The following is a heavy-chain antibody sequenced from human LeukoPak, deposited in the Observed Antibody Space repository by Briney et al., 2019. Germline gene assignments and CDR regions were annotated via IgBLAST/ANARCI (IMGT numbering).Heavy chain of an antibody. CDR3: AKSGSSSWYLDY. J-gene: IGHJ4*02. CDR2: ISGSIDNGDNT. CDR1: GFTFSTYA. Sequence: GGSLRLSCAASGFTFSTYAMSWVRQAPGKGLEWVSAISGSIDNGDNTYYADSVKGQFTISRVNSKNTLYLQMNSLRAEDAAVYYCAKSGSSSWYLDYWGQGTLVTVSS. V-gene: IGHV3-23*01. D-gene: IGHD6-13*01.